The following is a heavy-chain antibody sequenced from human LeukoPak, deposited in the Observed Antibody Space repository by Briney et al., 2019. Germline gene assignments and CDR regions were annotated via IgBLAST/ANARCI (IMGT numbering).Heavy chain of an antibody. CDR2: INHRGST. J-gene: IGHJ5*02. Sequence: MPSETLSLTCAVYGGSFSDYYWSWIRQPPGKGLEWIGEINHRGSTNYNPSLKSRVTMSVDTSKNQFSLKLSSVTAADTAVYYCARDLSHYYGSGSYPLHAGGFDPWGQGTLVTVSS. CDR1: GGSFSDYY. D-gene: IGHD3-10*01. CDR3: ARDLSHYYGSGSYPLHAGGFDP. V-gene: IGHV4-34*01.